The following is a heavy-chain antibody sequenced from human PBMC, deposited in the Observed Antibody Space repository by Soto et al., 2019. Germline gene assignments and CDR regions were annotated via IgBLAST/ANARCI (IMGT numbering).Heavy chain of an antibody. CDR3: ARDAAGSNWFDP. D-gene: IGHD3-10*01. Sequence: QVQLQESGPGLVKPSETLSLTCTVSGGSISSYYCSWIRQPPGKGLEWIGYIYYSGSTNYNPSLKCRVTISGATSKNQFSLKLSSVTAADTAVYYCARDAAGSNWFDPCGQGTLVTVSS. CDR1: GGSISSYY. V-gene: IGHV4-59*01. J-gene: IGHJ5*02. CDR2: IYYSGST.